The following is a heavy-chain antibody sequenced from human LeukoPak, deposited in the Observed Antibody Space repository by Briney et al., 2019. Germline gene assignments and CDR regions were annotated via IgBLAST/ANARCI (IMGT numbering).Heavy chain of an antibody. D-gene: IGHD2-21*02. Sequence: PGGSLRLACAASGFTFSDHYIDWVRQAAGKGLEWVARTRNKVKNYTTACAASVTGRFTVSRDASSNSVYLQMNSMKIEDAAVYYCAISMYGDGRRIIDFDYWGQGSLLTVSS. CDR1: GFTFSDHY. CDR2: TRNKVKNYTT. V-gene: IGHV3-72*01. CDR3: AISMYGDGRRIIDFDY. J-gene: IGHJ4*02.